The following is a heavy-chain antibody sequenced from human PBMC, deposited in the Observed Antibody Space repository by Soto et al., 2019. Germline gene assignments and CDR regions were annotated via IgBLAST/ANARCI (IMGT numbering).Heavy chain of an antibody. CDR2: IWYDGSNK. Sequence: PGGSLRLSCAASGFTFSSYGMHWVRQAPGKGLEWVAVIWYDGSNKYYADSVKGRFTISRDNSKNTLYLKMNSLRAEDTAVYYCARGRTSEYCSSTSCYYNWFNPWGQGTLVTVS. CDR1: GFTFSSYG. D-gene: IGHD2-2*01. CDR3: ARGRTSEYCSSTSCYYNWFNP. V-gene: IGHV3-33*01. J-gene: IGHJ5*02.